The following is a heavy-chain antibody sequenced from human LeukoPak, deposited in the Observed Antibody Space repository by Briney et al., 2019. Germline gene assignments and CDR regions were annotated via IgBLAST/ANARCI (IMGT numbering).Heavy chain of an antibody. CDR2: INPNSGGT. CDR1: GYTFTSYA. D-gene: IGHD6-19*01. CDR3: ARAAPVAVAD. Sequence: ASVKVSCKASGYTFTSYAMNWVRQAPGQGLEWMGWINPNSGGTNYAQKFQGRVTMTRDTSISTAYMELSRLRSDDTAVYYCARAAPVAVADWGQGTLVTVSS. V-gene: IGHV1-2*02. J-gene: IGHJ4*02.